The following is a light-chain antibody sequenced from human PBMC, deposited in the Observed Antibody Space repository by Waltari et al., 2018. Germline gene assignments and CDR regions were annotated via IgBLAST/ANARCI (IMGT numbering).Light chain of an antibody. Sequence: EIVLTQSPATLPLSPGDTATLSCRASQTVRTFLAWYQQKPGQAPRLLIFDASSKATGSSPRFRGSGYGTDFTLTVNNLGPEDFAVNYCQQRSSWPYPFGQGTRVDFK. CDR1: QTVRTF. CDR3: QQRSSWPYP. J-gene: IGKJ2*01. V-gene: IGKV3-11*01. CDR2: DAS.